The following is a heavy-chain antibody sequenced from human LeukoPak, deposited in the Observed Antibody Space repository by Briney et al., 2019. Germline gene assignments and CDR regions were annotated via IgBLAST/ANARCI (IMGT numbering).Heavy chain of an antibody. Sequence: GGSLRLSCTASGLIFRNYAMTWVRQAPRKGLEWVSTISGDGTETFYADSVKGRFTISRDNSKITLYLQMNSLRAEDTAVYYCAKSYNGYESKPDYWGQRTLVTVSS. CDR2: ISGDGTET. CDR1: GLIFRNYA. V-gene: IGHV3-23*01. J-gene: IGHJ4*02. CDR3: AKSYNGYESKPDY. D-gene: IGHD5-12*01.